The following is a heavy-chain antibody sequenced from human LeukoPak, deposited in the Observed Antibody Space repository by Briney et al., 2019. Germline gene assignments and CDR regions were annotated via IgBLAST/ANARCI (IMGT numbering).Heavy chain of an antibody. Sequence: PSETLSLTCTVSGGSLSSYYWSWIRQPAGKGLEWIGRIHTSGSTNYNPSLKSRVTISVDTSKNPFSLKLSSVSAADTAVYYCARHGRRIAAAGPHSHWGQGTLVTVSS. CDR1: GGSLSSYY. J-gene: IGHJ4*02. V-gene: IGHV4-4*07. CDR2: IHTSGST. CDR3: ARHGRRIAAAGPHSH. D-gene: IGHD6-13*01.